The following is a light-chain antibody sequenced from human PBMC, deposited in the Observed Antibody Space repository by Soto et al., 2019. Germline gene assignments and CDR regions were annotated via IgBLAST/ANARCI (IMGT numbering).Light chain of an antibody. CDR1: SGHSSYA. CDR2: VNSDGSY. V-gene: IGLV4-69*01. J-gene: IGLJ3*02. CDR3: QTWGTGIRV. Sequence: QLVLTQSPSASASLGASVKLTCTLSSGHSSYAIAWHQQLPEKGPRYLMKVNSDGSYRKGDGIPDRFSGSSSGAERYLIISSLQSEDEADYYCQTWGTGIRVFGGGTKVTVL.